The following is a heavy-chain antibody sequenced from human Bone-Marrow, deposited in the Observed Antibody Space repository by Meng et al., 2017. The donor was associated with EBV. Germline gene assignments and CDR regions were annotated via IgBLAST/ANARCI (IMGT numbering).Heavy chain of an antibody. D-gene: IGHD3-10*01. Sequence: QVPLVASGAEVKTPGASVKVSCKTSGGTFRSDAISWVRQAPGQGLEWMGGLIPMSDAPHYAQKFQGRVTITADESTSTHYMDLSGLRSEDTAVYYCASESGRGFTPDYWGQGTLVTVSS. V-gene: IGHV1-69*01. J-gene: IGHJ4*02. CDR3: ASESGRGFTPDY. CDR2: LIPMSDAP. CDR1: GGTFRSDA.